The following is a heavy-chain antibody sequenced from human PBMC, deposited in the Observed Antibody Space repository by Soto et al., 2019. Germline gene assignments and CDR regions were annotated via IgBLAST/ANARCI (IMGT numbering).Heavy chain of an antibody. CDR2: IRSKANNYAT. Sequence: PGGSLRLSCAASGFTFSGSAIHWVRQASGKGLEWVGRIRSKANNYATAYAASVKGRFTISRDDSKNTAFLQMNSLKTEDTAVYYCTLANCSGGSCYPAFDIWGQGIMVTVSS. D-gene: IGHD2-15*01. V-gene: IGHV3-73*01. CDR3: TLANCSGGSCYPAFDI. J-gene: IGHJ3*02. CDR1: GFTFSGSA.